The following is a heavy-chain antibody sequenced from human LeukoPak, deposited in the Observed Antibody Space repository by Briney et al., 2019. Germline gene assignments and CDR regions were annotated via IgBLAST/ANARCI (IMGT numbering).Heavy chain of an antibody. D-gene: IGHD1-26*01. Sequence: GGSLRLSCAASGFTFSSYSMNWVRQAPGKGLEWVSSISSSSSYIYYADSVKGRFTISRDNAKNSLYLQMNSLRAEDTAAYYCARATTYRDAFDIWGQGTMVTVSS. CDR2: ISSSSSYI. J-gene: IGHJ3*02. CDR3: ARATTYRDAFDI. CDR1: GFTFSSYS. V-gene: IGHV3-21*01.